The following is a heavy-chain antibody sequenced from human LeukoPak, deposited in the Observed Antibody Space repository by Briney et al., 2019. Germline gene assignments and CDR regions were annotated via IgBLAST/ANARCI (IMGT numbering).Heavy chain of an antibody. CDR3: ARSTYYYGSAPDY. V-gene: IGHV3-74*01. D-gene: IGHD3-10*01. J-gene: IGHJ4*02. CDR1: GFTFSSYW. Sequence: GGSLRLSCAASGFTFSSYWMHWVRQAPGKGLVWVSRINSDGSSTSYADSVKGRFAISRDNAKNTLYLQMNSLRAEDTAVYYCARSTYYYGSAPDYWGQGTLVTVSS. CDR2: INSDGSST.